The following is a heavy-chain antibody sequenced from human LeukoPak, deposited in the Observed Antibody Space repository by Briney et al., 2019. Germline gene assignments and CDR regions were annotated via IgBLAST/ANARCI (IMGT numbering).Heavy chain of an antibody. CDR3: ARGQYTSAWYRGSRWFDP. J-gene: IGHJ5*02. CDR2: INPSGGST. D-gene: IGHD6-25*01. Sequence: ASVKVSCKASGHTFTSYYMHWVRQAPGQGLEWMGIINPSGGSTSYAQKFQGRVTMTRDTSTSTVYMELSSLRSEDTAVYYCARGQYTSAWYRGSRWFDPWGQGTLVTVSS. CDR1: GHTFTSYY. V-gene: IGHV1-46*01.